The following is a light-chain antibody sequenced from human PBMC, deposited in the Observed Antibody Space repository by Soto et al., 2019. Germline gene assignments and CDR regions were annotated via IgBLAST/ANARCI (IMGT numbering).Light chain of an antibody. V-gene: IGKV3-11*01. CDR1: QSVSNF. CDR2: DAS. J-gene: IGKJ1*01. Sequence: EIVLTQSPATLSLSPGERATLSCRASQSVSNFLAWYQQKPGQAPRLLIYDASNRAAGIPARFSGSGSGTDFTRAISSLEHEDFAVYYCQQRRNWPPWTFGQGTKVEIK. CDR3: QQRRNWPPWT.